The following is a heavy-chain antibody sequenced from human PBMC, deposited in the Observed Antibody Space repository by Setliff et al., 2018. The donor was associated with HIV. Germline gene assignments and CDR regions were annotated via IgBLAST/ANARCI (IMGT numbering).Heavy chain of an antibody. V-gene: IGHV4-4*07. D-gene: IGHD3-3*01. CDR1: GGSISSYY. J-gene: IGHJ3*02. CDR3: ARYFTYNFWSGLAGDAFDI. CDR2: IYTSGST. Sequence: SETLSLTCTVSGGSISSYYWSWIRQPAGKGLEWIGRIYTSGSTNYNPSLTSRVTMSVDTSKNQFSLKLSSVTAADTAVYYCARYFTYNFWSGLAGDAFDIWGQGTMVTVSS.